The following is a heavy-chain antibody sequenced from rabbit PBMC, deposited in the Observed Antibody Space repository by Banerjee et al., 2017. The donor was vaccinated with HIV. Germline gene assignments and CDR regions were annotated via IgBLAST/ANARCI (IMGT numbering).Heavy chain of an antibody. CDR2: IYTGSSGNT. CDR3: ARAGFYTCRGVASTYTMPGYFNL. J-gene: IGHJ4*01. Sequence: QSLEESGGDLVKPGASLTLTCTASGFSFSSSYYMCWVRQAPGKGLEWIGCIYTGSSGNTYYASWAKGRFTISKTSSTTVTLQMTSLTAADTATYFCARAGFYTCRGVASTYTMPGYFNLWGPGTLVTVS. V-gene: IGHV1S40*01. CDR1: GFSFSSSYY. D-gene: IGHD1-1*01.